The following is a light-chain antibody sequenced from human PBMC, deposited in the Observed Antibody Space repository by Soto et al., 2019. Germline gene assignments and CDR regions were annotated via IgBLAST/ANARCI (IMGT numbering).Light chain of an antibody. J-gene: IGLJ3*02. CDR2: DDT. V-gene: IGLV1-47*02. CDR3: AAWDSSVSGRV. CDR1: SSNIGRNY. Sequence: QSVLTQPPSASGTPGQRVTISCSGSSSNIGRNYVYWYQQLPGTAPKLLVFDDTQRPSGVPDRFSDSKSCTSASLTISGLRSEDEADYYCAAWDSSVSGRVFGGGTKLTVL.